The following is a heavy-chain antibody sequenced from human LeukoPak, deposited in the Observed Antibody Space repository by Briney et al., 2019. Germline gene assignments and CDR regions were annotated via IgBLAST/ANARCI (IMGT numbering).Heavy chain of an antibody. CDR2: IYASGST. CDR1: GNSISGYY. Sequence: SETLSLTCTLAGNSISGYYWSWIRQPAGKGLEWIGRIYASGSTNYNPSLKSRVTMSVDTSKNQFSLKLSSVTAADTAGYYCAREIVGVITYEYDWFGPWGQGTLVTGSS. CDR3: AREIVGVITYEYDWFGP. V-gene: IGHV4-4*07. J-gene: IGHJ5*02. D-gene: IGHD3-22*01.